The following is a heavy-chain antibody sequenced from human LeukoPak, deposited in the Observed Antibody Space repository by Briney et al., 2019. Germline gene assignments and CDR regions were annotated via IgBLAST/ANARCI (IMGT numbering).Heavy chain of an antibody. CDR3: ARGGSYYRPRDAFDI. CDR2: IKEDGSRK. J-gene: IGHJ3*02. D-gene: IGHD1-26*01. CDR1: GFAFSTSW. Sequence: GGSLRLSCAASGFAFSTSWMAWIRQAPGKGLEWVANIKEDGSRKNYIDSVKGRFTISRDNAKNSLYLQMNSLRAEDTAVYYCARGGSYYRPRDAFDIWGQGTMVTVSS. V-gene: IGHV3-7*02.